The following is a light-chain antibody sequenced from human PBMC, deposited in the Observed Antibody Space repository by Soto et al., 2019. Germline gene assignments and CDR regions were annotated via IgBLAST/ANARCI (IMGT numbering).Light chain of an antibody. J-gene: IGKJ5*01. CDR1: QSVSTN. Sequence: DIQMTQSPSSLSASVGDRVTITCRTIQSVSTNLTWYQLKPGKAPKLLSYAASSLQSGVPSRFSGSGSGTDFTLTISSLQPEDFATYYCQQSYSTPITVGHGTRLEI. CDR2: AAS. V-gene: IGKV1-39*01. CDR3: QQSYSTPIT.